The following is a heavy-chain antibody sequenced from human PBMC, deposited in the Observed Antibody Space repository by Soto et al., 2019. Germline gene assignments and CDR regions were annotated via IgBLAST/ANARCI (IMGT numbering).Heavy chain of an antibody. CDR1: GDSVSSDITS. V-gene: IGHV6-1*01. CDR3: ARGNAVDV. CDR2: TYYRSKWSH. D-gene: IGHD3-10*01. Sequence: QGQLQQSGPGLVKPSQTLSLTCAISGDSVSSDITSWNWIRQSPSRGLEWLGRTYYRSKWSHDSATSVKSRITINPDTYKNRFSLELNAMTPEDTAVYYCARGNAVDVWGQGTVVTVSS. J-gene: IGHJ3*01.